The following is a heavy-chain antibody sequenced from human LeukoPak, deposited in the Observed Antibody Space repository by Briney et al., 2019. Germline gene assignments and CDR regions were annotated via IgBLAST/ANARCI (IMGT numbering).Heavy chain of an antibody. V-gene: IGHV4-59*11. D-gene: IGHD5-18*01. CDR2: IYYSGST. CDR3: ARDLQGYRFFDY. J-gene: IGHJ4*02. CDR1: GGSISSHY. Sequence: SETLSLTCTVSGGSISSHYWSWIRQPPGKGLEWIGYIYYSGSTNYNPSLKSRVTISVDTSKNQFSLKLSSVTAADTAVYYCARDLQGYRFFDYWGQGTLVTVSP.